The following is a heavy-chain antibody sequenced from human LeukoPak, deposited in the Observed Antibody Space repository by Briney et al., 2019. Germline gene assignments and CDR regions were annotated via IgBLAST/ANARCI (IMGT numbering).Heavy chain of an antibody. Sequence: GASVKVSCKASGYTFTNYGINWVRQAPGQGLELMGWISAYNGDTKYAQKVQGRLTMTTDASTSTAYMELRSLTSDDTAVYYCARDFSNTSGFKVVVDFWGQGTLVTVSS. D-gene: IGHD1-26*01. CDR3: ARDFSNTSGFKVVVDF. V-gene: IGHV1-18*01. CDR1: GYTFTNYG. CDR2: ISAYNGDT. J-gene: IGHJ4*02.